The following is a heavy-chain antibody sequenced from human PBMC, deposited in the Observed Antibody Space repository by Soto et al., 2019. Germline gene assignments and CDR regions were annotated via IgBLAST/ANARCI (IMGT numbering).Heavy chain of an antibody. J-gene: IGHJ4*02. V-gene: IGHV3-21*01. CDR2: ISSSSSYM. CDR3: ARVDGGS. D-gene: IGHD3-16*01. Sequence: EVQLVESGGGLVKPGGSLRLSCAASGFTFSSYSMSWVRQAPGKGLEWVSSISSSSSYMYYADSVKGRFTISRDDAKNSLSPQRNRLRAEDTAVYYCARVDGGSWGQGTLVTVSS. CDR1: GFTFSSYS.